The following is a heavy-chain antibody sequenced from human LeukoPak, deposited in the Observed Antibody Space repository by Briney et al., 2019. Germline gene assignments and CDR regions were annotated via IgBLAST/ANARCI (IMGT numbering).Heavy chain of an antibody. J-gene: IGHJ5*02. Sequence: ASVKVSCKASGYTFTSYDINWVRQATGQGLEWMGWMNPNSGNTGYAQKFQGRVTMTRNTSISTAYMELSSLRSEDTAVYYCASSVITIFGVAQGYNWFDPWGQGTLVTVSS. CDR3: ASSVITIFGVAQGYNWFDP. V-gene: IGHV1-8*01. CDR2: MNPNSGNT. CDR1: GYTFTSYD. D-gene: IGHD3-3*01.